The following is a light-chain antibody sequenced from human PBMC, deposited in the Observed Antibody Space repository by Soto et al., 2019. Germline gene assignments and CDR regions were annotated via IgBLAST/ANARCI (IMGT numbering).Light chain of an antibody. V-gene: IGKV3-15*01. J-gene: IGKJ2*01. Sequence: EIVMTQYPDTLSVSPGERATLSCRASQNINDKLAWFQQKPGQVPRLLIIGASTTATGVPARFSGSGSGTEFTLTISGLQSEDFAVYYCQHRADWPRGSFGQGTKLEIK. CDR2: GAS. CDR3: QHRADWPRGS. CDR1: QNINDK.